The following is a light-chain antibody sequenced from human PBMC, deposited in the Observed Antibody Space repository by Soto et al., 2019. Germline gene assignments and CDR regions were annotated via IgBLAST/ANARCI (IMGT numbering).Light chain of an antibody. CDR3: LQFDEYPFT. Sequence: DIQMTQSPSSLSASVGDRVTITCQASQDISNYLNWYQQKPGKAPKLLIYDAAKLETGVPSRFSGSGSGTHFSFTISSLQPEDFATYYCLQFDEYPFTFGPGTTVDIK. V-gene: IGKV1-33*01. CDR1: QDISNY. J-gene: IGKJ3*01. CDR2: DAA.